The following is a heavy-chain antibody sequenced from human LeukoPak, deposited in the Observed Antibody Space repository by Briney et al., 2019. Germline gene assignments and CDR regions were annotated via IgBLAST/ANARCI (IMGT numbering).Heavy chain of an antibody. CDR2: ISGSGGST. Sequence: GGSLRLSCAASGFTFSSYAMSWVRQAPGKGLEWVSAISGSGGSTYYADSVKGRLTISRDNSKNTLYLQMNSLRAEDTAVYYCAKGAHYYDSSGYYSGSNYFDYWGQGTLVTVSS. D-gene: IGHD3-22*01. V-gene: IGHV3-23*01. CDR1: GFTFSSYA. CDR3: AKGAHYYDSSGYYSGSNYFDY. J-gene: IGHJ4*02.